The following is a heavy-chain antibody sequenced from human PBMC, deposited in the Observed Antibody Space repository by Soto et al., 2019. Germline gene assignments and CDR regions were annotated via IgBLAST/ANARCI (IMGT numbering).Heavy chain of an antibody. CDR1: GFTFSGYG. Sequence: LRRSCAASGFTFSGYGMHWVRQAPGKGLEWAAVIWFDGSKKQYADSVKGRFTISRDNSKNTMYLQMNSLRAEDTAVYFCARDAGYSSSWSALIYYYYYGMDVWGQGTTVTVSS. CDR3: ARDAGYSSSWSALIYYYYYGMDV. V-gene: IGHV3-33*01. D-gene: IGHD6-13*01. J-gene: IGHJ6*01. CDR2: IWFDGSKK.